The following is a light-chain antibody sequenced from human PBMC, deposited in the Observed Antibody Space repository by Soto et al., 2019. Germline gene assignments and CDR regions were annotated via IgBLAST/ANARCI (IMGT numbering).Light chain of an antibody. CDR2: GAS. CDR1: QSVSINY. J-gene: IGKJ1*01. CDR3: QQYGSSPQT. Sequence: EIVLTQSPGTLSLSPGERATLSCRASQSVSINYLAWYQQKPGQAPRLLIYGASSRATGIPDRFSGSGSGTDFTLTISRLEPEDFAVYYCQQYGSSPQTFGQGTKADIK. V-gene: IGKV3-20*01.